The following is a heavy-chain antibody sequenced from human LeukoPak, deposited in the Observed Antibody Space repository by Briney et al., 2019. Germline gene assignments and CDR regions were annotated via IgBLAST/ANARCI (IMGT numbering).Heavy chain of an antibody. Sequence: PSQTLSLTCAVSGGSISSGGYSWSWIRQPPGKGLEWIGYIYHSGSTYYNPSLKRRVTISVDRSKNQFSLKLSSVTAADTAVYYCAREVGATNIFDYWGQGTLVTVSS. CDR1: GGSISSGGYS. V-gene: IGHV4-30-2*01. D-gene: IGHD1-26*01. CDR3: AREVGATNIFDY. CDR2: IYHSGST. J-gene: IGHJ4*02.